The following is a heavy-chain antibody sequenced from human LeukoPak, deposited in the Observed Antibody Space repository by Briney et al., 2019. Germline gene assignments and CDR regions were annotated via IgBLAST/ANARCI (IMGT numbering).Heavy chain of an antibody. CDR1: GFAFSSYA. V-gene: IGHV3-23*01. CDR2: ISGSGGST. CDR3: AKVFRNYGDYFDY. J-gene: IGHJ4*02. Sequence: PGGSLRLSCAASGFAFSSYAMSWVRQAPGKGLEWVSAISGSGGSTYYADSVKGRFTISRDNSKNTLYLQMNSLRAEDTAVYYCAKVFRNYGDYFDYWGQGTLVTVSS. D-gene: IGHD4-17*01.